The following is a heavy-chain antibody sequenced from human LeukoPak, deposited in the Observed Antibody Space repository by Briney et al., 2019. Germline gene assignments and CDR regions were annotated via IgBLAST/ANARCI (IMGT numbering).Heavy chain of an antibody. CDR1: GFAFSSYW. CDR2: IKQDGGEK. J-gene: IGHJ4*02. V-gene: IGHV3-7*01. Sequence: GGSLRLSCVASGFAFSSYWMSRVRQAPGKGLEWVANIKQDGGEKYYVDSVKGRFTISRDNAKNSLFLQMNSLRVEDTDVYYCARLGGSYYTYWGQGTLVTVSS. D-gene: IGHD1-26*01. CDR3: ARLGGSYYTY.